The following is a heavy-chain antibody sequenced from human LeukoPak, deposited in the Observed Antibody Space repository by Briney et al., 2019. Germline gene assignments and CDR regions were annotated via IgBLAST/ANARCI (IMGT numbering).Heavy chain of an antibody. CDR1: EFSFSSYG. CDR3: AKDLGSYGDGYSTMDSVFDY. J-gene: IGHJ4*02. V-gene: IGHV3-30*18. CDR2: ISYDGSNK. Sequence: TGGSLRLSCAASEFSFSSYGMHWVRQAPGKGLEWVAVISYDGSNKYYADSVKGRFTISRDNSKNTLSLQMNSLRAEDTAVYYCAKDLGSYGDGYSTMDSVFDYWGQGTLVTVSS. D-gene: IGHD5-24*01.